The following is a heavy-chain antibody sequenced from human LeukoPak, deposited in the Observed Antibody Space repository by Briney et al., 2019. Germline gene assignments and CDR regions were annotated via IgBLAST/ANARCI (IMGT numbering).Heavy chain of an antibody. V-gene: IGHV3-7*01. CDR2: IKQDGSDK. D-gene: IGHD3-10*01. Sequence: GLSLRLSCAASGFPFSRCWMIWVPQAPGKGLEWVANIKQDGSDKYYVDSVKGQFTISRDNARNSLYLQLNSLRAEDTAVYYCARGPPPGYRGSGSYPTFFESCGQGTLVTVSS. J-gene: IGHJ4*01. CDR1: GFPFSRCW. CDR3: ARGPPPGYRGSGSYPTFFES.